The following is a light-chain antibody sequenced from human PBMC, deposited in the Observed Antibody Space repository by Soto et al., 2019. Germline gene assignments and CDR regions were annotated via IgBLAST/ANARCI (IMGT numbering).Light chain of an antibody. CDR3: QQYYDYPWT. Sequence: DIQMTQSPSTLSASVGDRVTITCRASQSISTWLAWYQQKPGKAPKLLIYKSSSLESGVPSRFSGSRSGTGFTLTISSLQPDDFATYYCQQYYDYPWTFGQGTKVEIK. J-gene: IGKJ1*01. CDR2: KSS. CDR1: QSISTW. V-gene: IGKV1-5*03.